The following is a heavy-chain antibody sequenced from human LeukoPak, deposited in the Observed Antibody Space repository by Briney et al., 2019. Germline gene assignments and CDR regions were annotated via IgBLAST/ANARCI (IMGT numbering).Heavy chain of an antibody. CDR1: GFTASSNY. V-gene: IGHV3-7*01. CDR3: ARHWSYHDY. D-gene: IGHD3-10*01. Sequence: AGYLTLSCAASGFTASSNYMSWLRQAQGKGLEWVANIKEDGSEIYYLDSVKGRFTISRDNAKNSLYLQMNSLRAEDTAIYYCARHWSYHDYWGEGTLVTVSS. CDR2: IKEDGSEI. J-gene: IGHJ4*02.